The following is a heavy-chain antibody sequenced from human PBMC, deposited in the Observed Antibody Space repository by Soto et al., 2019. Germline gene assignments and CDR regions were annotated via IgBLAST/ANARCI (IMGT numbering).Heavy chain of an antibody. CDR2: TRNKANSYTT. D-gene: IGHD3-22*01. V-gene: IGHV3-72*01. J-gene: IGHJ6*02. Sequence: PGGSLRLSCAASGFTFSDHYMDWVRQAPGKGLEWVGRTRNKANSYTTEYAASVKGRFTISRDDSKNPLYLQMNSLKTEDTAVYYCARVPTYYYDSSGYRSYYYYYGMDVWGQGTTVTVSS. CDR1: GFTFSDHY. CDR3: ARVPTYYYDSSGYRSYYYYYGMDV.